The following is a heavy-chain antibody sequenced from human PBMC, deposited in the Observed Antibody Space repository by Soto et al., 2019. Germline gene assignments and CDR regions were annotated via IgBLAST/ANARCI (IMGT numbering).Heavy chain of an antibody. J-gene: IGHJ4*02. CDR3: AVSVWYEFDY. D-gene: IGHD6-19*01. V-gene: IGHV3-30-3*01. CDR2: ISYDGSNK. Sequence: PVGSLRLSYAASGFTFSSYAMHWVRQAPGKGLEWVAVISYDGSNKYYADSVKGRFTISRDNSKNTLYLQMNRLRAEDTAVYYCAVSVWYEFDYWGQGTLVTVSS. CDR1: GFTFSSYA.